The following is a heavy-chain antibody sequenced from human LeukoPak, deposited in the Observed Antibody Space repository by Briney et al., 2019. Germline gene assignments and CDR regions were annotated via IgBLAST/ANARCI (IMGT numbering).Heavy chain of an antibody. Sequence: GGSLRLSCAASGFTVSSYWMSWVRQAPGKGLEWVANIKQDGSEKYYVDSVKGRFTISRDNAKNSLYLQMNSLRAEDTAVYYCARDLSDCTNGVCYTGSFDYWGQGTLVTVSS. CDR2: IKQDGSEK. D-gene: IGHD2-8*01. J-gene: IGHJ4*02. V-gene: IGHV3-7*01. CDR3: ARDLSDCTNGVCYTGSFDY. CDR1: GFTVSSYW.